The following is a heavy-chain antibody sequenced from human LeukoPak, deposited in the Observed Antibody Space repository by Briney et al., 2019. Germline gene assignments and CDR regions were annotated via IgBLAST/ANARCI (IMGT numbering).Heavy chain of an antibody. V-gene: IGHV4-59*01. Sequence: SETLSLTCTVSGGSISSYYWSWIRQPPGKGLEWIGYIYYSGSTNYNPSLKSRVTISVDTSKNQFSLKLSSVTAADTAVYYCARVSSDSSGFNWFDPWAREPWSPSPQ. CDR3: ARVSSDSSGFNWFDP. D-gene: IGHD3-22*01. CDR1: GGSISSYY. CDR2: IYYSGST. J-gene: IGHJ5*02.